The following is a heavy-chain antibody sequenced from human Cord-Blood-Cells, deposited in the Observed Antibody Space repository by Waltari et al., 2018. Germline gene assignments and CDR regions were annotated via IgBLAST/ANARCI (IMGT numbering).Heavy chain of an antibody. D-gene: IGHD4-17*01. CDR1: GGYFSGYY. CDR2: INHSGST. V-gene: IGHV4-34*01. Sequence: QVQLQQRGAGLLKPSETLPLTCAVYGGYFSGYYWSWIRQPPGMGLEWIGEINHSGSTNYHPCVRSRFTTSVDTSKNQLSLELSSATAGDTAVYYCARPHYGDYGWVDPWGQGTLVTVAS. J-gene: IGHJ5*02. CDR3: ARPHYGDYGWVDP.